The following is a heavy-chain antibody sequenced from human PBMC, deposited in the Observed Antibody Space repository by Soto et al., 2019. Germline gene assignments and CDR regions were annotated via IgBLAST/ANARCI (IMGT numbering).Heavy chain of an antibody. CDR1: GFTFSNAW. CDR2: IKSKTDDGTT. V-gene: IGHV3-15*01. Sequence: GGSLRLSCTVSGFTFSNAWMTWVRQAPGKGLEWVGRIKSKTDDGTTDYAAPVKGRFTISRDDSRNTLYLQMNSLKTEDTAVYYCTPDSSSWAYYYSYGMDVWGQGTPVTVS. D-gene: IGHD2-2*01. CDR3: TPDSSSWAYYYSYGMDV. J-gene: IGHJ6*02.